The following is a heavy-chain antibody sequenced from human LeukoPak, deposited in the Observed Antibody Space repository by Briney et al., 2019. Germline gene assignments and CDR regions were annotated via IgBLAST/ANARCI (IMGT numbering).Heavy chain of an antibody. CDR3: ARDLAYSRLDY. J-gene: IGHJ4*02. Sequence: GGSLRLSCAASRFTFSDYYMTWIRQAPGKGLEWVSYISRSGSTTYYADSVKGRFTISRDNAKNSLYLQMNSLRVEDTAFYYCARDLAYSRLDYWGQGMLVTVSS. D-gene: IGHD5-18*01. V-gene: IGHV3-11*04. CDR1: RFTFSDYY. CDR2: ISRSGSTT.